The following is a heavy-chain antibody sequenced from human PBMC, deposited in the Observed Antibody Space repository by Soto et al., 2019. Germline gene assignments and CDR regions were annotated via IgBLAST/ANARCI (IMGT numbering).Heavy chain of an antibody. Sequence: QVQLVQSGAEVKKPGASVNISCKASGYTCTNYGVSWVRQAPGQGLEWMGWISAYSGLTHYPQHLQGRVTMTTDTSPPTAYLELGSLTSDATAVYYCARRTLYATGSYFARDFWGPGTLITVS. CDR2: ISAYSGLT. V-gene: IGHV1-18*04. J-gene: IGHJ4*02. CDR1: GYTCTNYG. CDR3: ARRTLYATGSYFARDF. D-gene: IGHD3-10*01.